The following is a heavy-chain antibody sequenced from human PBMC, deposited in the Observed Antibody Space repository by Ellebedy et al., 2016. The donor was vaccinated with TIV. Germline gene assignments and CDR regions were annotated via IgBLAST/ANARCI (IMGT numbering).Heavy chain of an antibody. CDR3: VRDLNV. CDR2: IYHSGNT. Sequence: SETLSLTCTVSGYSISSGYYWGWIRQPPGKGLEWIASIYHSGNTYYNASLMSRVTMSVDTSKNQFSLKLTSVTAADTALYYCVRDLNVWGQGTTVTVSS. V-gene: IGHV4-38-2*02. J-gene: IGHJ6*02. CDR1: GYSISSGYY.